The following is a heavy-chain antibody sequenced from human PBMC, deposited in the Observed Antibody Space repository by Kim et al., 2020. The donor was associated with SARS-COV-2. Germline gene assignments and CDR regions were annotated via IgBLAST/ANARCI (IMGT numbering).Heavy chain of an antibody. CDR2: INHSGST. V-gene: IGHV4-34*01. Sequence: SETLSLTCAVYGGSFSGYYWSWIRLPPGKGLEWIGEINHSGSTNYNPSLKSRVTISVDTSKSQVSLKLTSVTAADTAVYYCARGTARSIIMVRGARGGAFDIWGQGTMVTVSS. CDR3: ARGTARSIIMVRGARGGAFDI. D-gene: IGHD3-10*01. J-gene: IGHJ3*02. CDR1: GGSFSGYY.